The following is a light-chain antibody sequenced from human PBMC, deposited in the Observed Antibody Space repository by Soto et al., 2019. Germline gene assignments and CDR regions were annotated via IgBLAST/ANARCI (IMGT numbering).Light chain of an antibody. CDR2: EVS. CDR3: SSYTSSSTYV. Sequence: QSALTQPPSVSGSPGQSVTISCTGTSSDVGSYNRVSWYQQPPGTAPKLMIYEVSNRPSGVPDRFSGSKSGNTASLTISGLQAEDEADYYCSSYTSSSTYVFGPGTKVNVL. CDR1: SSDVGSYNR. V-gene: IGLV2-18*02. J-gene: IGLJ1*01.